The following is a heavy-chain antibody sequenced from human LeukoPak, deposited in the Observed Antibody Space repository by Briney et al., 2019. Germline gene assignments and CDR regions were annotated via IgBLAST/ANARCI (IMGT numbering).Heavy chain of an antibody. CDR2: VYITGST. CDR1: GASISSYY. D-gene: IGHD3-16*01. J-gene: IGHJ4*02. V-gene: IGHV4-4*07. CDR3: AAQGVRGREDL. Sequence: SETLSLTCTVSGASISSYYWSWIRQPAGKGLEWIGRVYITGSTNYNPSLKSRVIMSLDTSTNEFSLNLTSVTAADTAVYYCAAQGVRGREDLRGQGTLVTVSS.